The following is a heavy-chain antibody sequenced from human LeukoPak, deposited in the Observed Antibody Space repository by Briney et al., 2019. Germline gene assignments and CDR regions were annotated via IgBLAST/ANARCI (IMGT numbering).Heavy chain of an antibody. CDR1: GYSFTSYW. CDR2: IYPGDSDT. V-gene: IGHV5-51*01. D-gene: IGHD3-10*01. CDR3: ASGGITMVRGVLGDAFDI. Sequence: GESLKISCKGSGYSFTSYWIGWVRQMPGKGLEWMGIIYPGDSDTRYSASYQGQVTISADKSISTAYLQWSSLKASDTAMYYCASGGITMVRGVLGDAFDIWGQGTMVTVSS. J-gene: IGHJ3*02.